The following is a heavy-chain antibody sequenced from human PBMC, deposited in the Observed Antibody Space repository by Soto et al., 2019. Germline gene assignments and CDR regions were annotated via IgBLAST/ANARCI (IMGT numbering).Heavy chain of an antibody. J-gene: IGHJ5*02. CDR2: ISDTGGST. Sequence: EVQLLEFGGALVPPGGSLRLSCAASGFSFNNYIMNWVRQAPGKGLEWVSGISDTGGSTDYADSVKGRFTISRDNSKNTLFLQMNRLRADDTAMYYCAKAGANSSTWHSNWFDPWGQGTLVTVSS. CDR3: AKAGANSSTWHSNWFDP. CDR1: GFSFNNYI. V-gene: IGHV3-23*01. D-gene: IGHD6-13*01.